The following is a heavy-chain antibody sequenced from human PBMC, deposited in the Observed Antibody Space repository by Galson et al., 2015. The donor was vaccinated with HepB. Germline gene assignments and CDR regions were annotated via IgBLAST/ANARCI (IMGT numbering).Heavy chain of an antibody. CDR2: ISSSSSTI. V-gene: IGHV3-48*01. Sequence: SLRLSCAASGFTFSSYSMNWVRQAPGKGLEWVSYISSSSSTIYYADSVKGRFTISRDNAKNSLYLQMNSLRAEDTAVYYCARGGRSGYYYYYGMDVWGQGTTVTVSS. J-gene: IGHJ6*02. D-gene: IGHD3-3*01. CDR3: ARGGRSGYYYYYGMDV. CDR1: GFTFSSYS.